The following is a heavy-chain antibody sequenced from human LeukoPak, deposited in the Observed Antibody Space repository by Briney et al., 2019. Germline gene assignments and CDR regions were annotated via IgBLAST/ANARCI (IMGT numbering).Heavy chain of an antibody. CDR3: ALDYSDVPGTFDI. CDR2: ISGSGGST. D-gene: IGHD4-11*01. Sequence: GGSLRLSCAASGFTFSSYAMSWVRQAPGKGLEWVSAISGSGGSTYYADSVKGRFTISRDNSKNTLYLQMNSLRAEDTAVYYCALDYSDVPGTFDIWGQGTMVTVSS. V-gene: IGHV3-23*01. J-gene: IGHJ3*02. CDR1: GFTFSSYA.